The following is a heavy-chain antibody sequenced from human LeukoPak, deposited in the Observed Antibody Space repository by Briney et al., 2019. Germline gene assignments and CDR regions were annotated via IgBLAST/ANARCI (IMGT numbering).Heavy chain of an antibody. CDR1: GFTFNTYG. V-gene: IGHV3-23*01. Sequence: PGGSLRLSCAASGFTFNTYGMSWVRQAPGKGLEWVSAISGSGDNTDYADSVKGRFTISRDNSKNTLYLQMNSLRAEDTAVYYCARARGSGYYSDYWGQGTLVTVSS. D-gene: IGHD3-22*01. CDR2: ISGSGDNT. CDR3: ARARGSGYYSDY. J-gene: IGHJ4*02.